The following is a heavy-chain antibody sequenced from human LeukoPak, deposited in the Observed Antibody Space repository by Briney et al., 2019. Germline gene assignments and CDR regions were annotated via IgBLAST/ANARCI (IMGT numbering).Heavy chain of an antibody. CDR3: ARRFSYSDAFDI. J-gene: IGHJ3*02. D-gene: IGHD2-15*01. Sequence: SETLSLTCTVSGGSISSYYWSWMRQPPPKGRVGIGYIYYSGSTNYKPSLKSRVTISVDTSKNQFSLKLSSVTAADTAVYYCARRFSYSDAFDIWGQGTMVTVSS. CDR1: GGSISSYY. CDR2: IYYSGST. V-gene: IGHV4-59*08.